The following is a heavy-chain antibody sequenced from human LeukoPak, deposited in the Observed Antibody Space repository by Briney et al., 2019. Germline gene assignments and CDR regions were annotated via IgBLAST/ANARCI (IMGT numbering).Heavy chain of an antibody. CDR3: ARSLGYGGRDFWYFDL. Sequence: SETLSLTCTVSGGSISSSSYYWGWIRQPPGKGLEWIGYIYYSGSTNYNPSLKSRVTISVDTSKNQFSLKLSSVTAADTAVYYCARSLGYGGRDFWYFDLWGRGTLVTVSS. CDR1: GGSISSSSYY. D-gene: IGHD4-23*01. V-gene: IGHV4-61*05. J-gene: IGHJ2*01. CDR2: IYYSGST.